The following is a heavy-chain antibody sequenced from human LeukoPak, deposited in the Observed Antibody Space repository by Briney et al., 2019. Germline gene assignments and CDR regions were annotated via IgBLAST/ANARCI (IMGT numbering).Heavy chain of an antibody. V-gene: IGHV3-23*01. D-gene: IGHD3-3*01. J-gene: IGHJ4*02. CDR2: ISGSGGST. CDR1: GFTFSSYA. CDR3: AKDLMGITIFGVVIIQGLDY. Sequence: GRSLRLSCAASGFTFSSYAMSWVRQAPGKGLEWVSAISGSGGSTYYADSVKGRLTISRDNSKNTLYMKMNSLRAEDTAVYYCAKDLMGITIFGVVIIQGLDYWGQGTLVTVSS.